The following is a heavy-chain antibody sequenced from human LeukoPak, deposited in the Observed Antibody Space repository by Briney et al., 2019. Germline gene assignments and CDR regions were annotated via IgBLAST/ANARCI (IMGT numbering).Heavy chain of an antibody. D-gene: IGHD3-9*01. CDR2: IYTSGST. V-gene: IGHV4-4*07. CDR1: GGSISSYY. Sequence: SETLSLTCTVSGGSISSYYWSWIRQPTGKGLEWIGRIYTSGSTNYNPSLKSRVTMSVGTSKNQFSLKLSSVTAADTAVYYCAKAKLRYFDWLDDYWGQGTLVTVSS. CDR3: AKAKLRYFDWLDDY. J-gene: IGHJ4*02.